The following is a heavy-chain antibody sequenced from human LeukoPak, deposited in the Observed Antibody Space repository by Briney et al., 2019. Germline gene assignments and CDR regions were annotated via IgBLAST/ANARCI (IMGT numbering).Heavy chain of an antibody. J-gene: IGHJ4*02. Sequence: GGSLRLSCAASGFTFSRYAMSGVRQAPGKGLEGVSGISGSGGSTYYADSVKGRFTISRDNSKNTLYLQMNSLRAEDTAVYYCAKAQPRYYYDSSGYSEFDYWGQGTLVTVSS. CDR3: AKAQPRYYYDSSGYSEFDY. D-gene: IGHD3-22*01. V-gene: IGHV3-23*01. CDR1: GFTFSRYA. CDR2: ISGSGGST.